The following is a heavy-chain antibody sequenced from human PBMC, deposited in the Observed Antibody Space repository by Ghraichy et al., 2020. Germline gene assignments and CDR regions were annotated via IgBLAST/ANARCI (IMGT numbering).Heavy chain of an antibody. CDR2: ISSSSSTI. CDR1: GFTFSSYS. Sequence: LSLTCAASGFTFSSYSMNWVRQAPGKGLEWVSYISSSSSTIYYADSVKGRFTISRDNAKNSLYLQMNSLRAEDTAVYYCARSRYCSSTSCPSGGYFDYWGQGTLVTVSS. V-gene: IGHV3-48*01. D-gene: IGHD2-2*01. J-gene: IGHJ4*02. CDR3: ARSRYCSSTSCPSGGYFDY.